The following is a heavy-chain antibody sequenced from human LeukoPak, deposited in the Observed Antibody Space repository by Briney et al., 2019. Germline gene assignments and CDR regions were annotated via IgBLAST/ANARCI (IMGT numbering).Heavy chain of an antibody. D-gene: IGHD3-9*01. CDR3: ARRDYDLLTTYSRAFDI. CDR2: ISAPGDST. CDR1: GFTFSTYA. V-gene: IGHV3-23*01. Sequence: QPGGSLRLSCAASGFTFSTYAMSWVRQAPGKGLEWVSAISAPGDSTFYVDSVKGRFTISRDNSKNALFLHMNGLRADDTAVYYRARRDYDLLTTYSRAFDIWGQGTMVTVSS. J-gene: IGHJ3*02.